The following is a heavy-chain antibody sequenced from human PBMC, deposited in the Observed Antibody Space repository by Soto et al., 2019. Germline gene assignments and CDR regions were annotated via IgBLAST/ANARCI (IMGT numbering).Heavy chain of an antibody. CDR2: IYYSGST. CDR3: ARDPGSGSYYGWFDP. D-gene: IGHD3-10*01. V-gene: IGHV4-59*01. J-gene: IGHJ5*02. Sequence: SGCLSRACTGAGGSIRRYYGNWIRQPPGKGLEWIGYIYYSGSTNYNPSLKSRVTISVDTSKNQFSLKLSSVTAADTAVYYCARDPGSGSYYGWFDPWGQGTLVTVSS. CDR1: GGSIRRYY.